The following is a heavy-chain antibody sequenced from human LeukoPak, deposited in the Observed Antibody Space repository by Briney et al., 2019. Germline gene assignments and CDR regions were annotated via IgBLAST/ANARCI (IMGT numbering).Heavy chain of an antibody. CDR3: ARDRVFYYDCGGLLFYFDH. Sequence: ASVKVSCKASGYTFTSYGISWVRQAPGQGLEWMGWISAYNGNTNYAQKLQGRVTMTTDTSTSTAYMELRSLRSDDTAVYYCARDRVFYYDCGGLLFYFDHGGQGPLVPVS. D-gene: IGHD3-22*01. V-gene: IGHV1-18*01. J-gene: IGHJ4*02. CDR1: GYTFTSYG. CDR2: ISAYNGNT.